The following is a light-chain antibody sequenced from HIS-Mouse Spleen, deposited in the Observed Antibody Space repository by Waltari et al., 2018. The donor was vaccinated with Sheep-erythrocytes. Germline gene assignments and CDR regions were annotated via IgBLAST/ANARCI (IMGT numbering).Light chain of an antibody. CDR1: QSVSSSY. V-gene: IGKV3-20*01. J-gene: IGKJ3*01. CDR3: QQYGSSRQQTFT. Sequence: EIVLTQSPGTLSLSPGEGATLSCRASQSVSSSYLAWYQQKPGQAPRLLIYGASSRATGIPDRFSGSGSGTDFTLTISRLEPEDFAVYYCQQYGSSRQQTFTFGPGTKVDIK. CDR2: GAS.